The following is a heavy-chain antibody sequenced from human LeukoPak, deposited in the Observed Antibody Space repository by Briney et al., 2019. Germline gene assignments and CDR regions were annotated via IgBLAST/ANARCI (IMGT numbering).Heavy chain of an antibody. J-gene: IGHJ3*01. CDR3: ARLSDTEGSSTAYRAADV. CDR1: GFTITTHW. Sequence: GGSLRLSCAASGFTITTHWMSWVRQAPGKGLEWVASIKQDGSDKYYVESVKGRFTISRDNAKSLLSLQMDSLRAEDTAMYYCARLSDTEGSSTAYRAADVWGQGTMVTVSS. D-gene: IGHD2-2*01. V-gene: IGHV3-7*01. CDR2: IKQDGSDK.